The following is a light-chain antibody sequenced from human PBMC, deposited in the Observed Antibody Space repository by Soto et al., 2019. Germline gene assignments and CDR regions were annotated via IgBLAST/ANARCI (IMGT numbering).Light chain of an antibody. CDR3: QQTYTYHRT. J-gene: IGKJ1*01. Sequence: DIQMTQSPSSLSASVGDRVTITCRASQSITTYLNWYQQKPGTAPKLLIYAASNLQSGVPSRFSGSASGTDFTLTIGSLQPEDFATYFCQQTYTYHRTFGQGTRVDIK. CDR2: AAS. CDR1: QSITTY. V-gene: IGKV1-39*01.